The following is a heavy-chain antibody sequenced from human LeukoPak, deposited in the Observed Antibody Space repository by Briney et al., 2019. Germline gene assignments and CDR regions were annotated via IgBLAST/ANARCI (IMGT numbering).Heavy chain of an antibody. CDR2: INSDGSTT. V-gene: IGHV3-74*01. CDR3: TRGPYSGSATYYNDY. Sequence: GGSLRLSCAASGFTLSSYWMNWLRQGPRKGLVWVSRINSDGSTTSYADSVKGRFTISRDNAKNTLYLQMNSLRAEDTAVYYCTRGPYSGSATYYNDYWGQGTLVTVSS. CDR1: GFTLSSYW. D-gene: IGHD3-10*01. J-gene: IGHJ4*02.